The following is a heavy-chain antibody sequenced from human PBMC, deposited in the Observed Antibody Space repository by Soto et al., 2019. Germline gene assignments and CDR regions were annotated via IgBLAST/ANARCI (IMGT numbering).Heavy chain of an antibody. V-gene: IGHV3-74*02. D-gene: IGHD1-26*01. J-gene: IGHJ4*03. CDR2: INGNGGSI. CDR1: GFTFSSYW. CDR3: ARGLNSYYGVDY. Sequence: EVQLVESGGGLVQPGGSLRLSCAASGFTFSSYWMHWVRQAPGKGLVWVSRINGNGGSICYADSVRGRFTISRDNVKNSVYLQMGSVRAEDTAVYYCARGLNSYYGVDYWGQGTLVTVSS.